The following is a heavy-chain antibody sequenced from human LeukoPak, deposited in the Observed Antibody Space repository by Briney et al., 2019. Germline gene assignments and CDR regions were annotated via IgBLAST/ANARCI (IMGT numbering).Heavy chain of an antibody. J-gene: IGHJ6*02. D-gene: IGHD3-10*01. Sequence: GGSLRLSCAASGFTFSSYSMNWVRQAPGKGLEWVANIKQDGSEKYYVDSVKGRFTISRDNAKNSLYLQMNSLRAEDTAVYYCARETYYYGSGSYPYGMDVWGQGTTVTVSS. CDR3: ARETYYYGSGSYPYGMDV. CDR1: GFTFSSYS. V-gene: IGHV3-7*01. CDR2: IKQDGSEK.